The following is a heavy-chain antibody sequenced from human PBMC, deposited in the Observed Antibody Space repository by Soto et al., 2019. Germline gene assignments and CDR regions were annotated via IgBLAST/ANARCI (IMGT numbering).Heavy chain of an antibody. CDR3: ARPPGYISDWYYFDL. J-gene: IGHJ4*02. CDR1: GYNFIDYY. D-gene: IGHD3-9*01. CDR2: ISPKSGGT. V-gene: IGHV1-2*02. Sequence: QVQLVQSGAEVKKPGASVKVSCEASGYNFIDYYIHWVRQAPGQGFERMGRISPKSGGTNYAQKFEGRVTMTWDTSLNTAYMELSSLKSDDTAVYYCARPPGYISDWYYFDLWGQGTRVTVSS.